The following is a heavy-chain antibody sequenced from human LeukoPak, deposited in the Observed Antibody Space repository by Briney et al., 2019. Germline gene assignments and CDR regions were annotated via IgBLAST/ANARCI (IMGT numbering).Heavy chain of an antibody. CDR2: IYTIGST. J-gene: IGHJ4*02. CDR3: ARDPVYSSGWYSDDY. V-gene: IGHV4-4*07. Sequence: SETLSLTCTVSGGSISSYYWSWIRQPAGKGLEWIGRIYTIGSTNYNPPLKRRVTMSVDTSKNQFSLKLSSVTAADTAVYYCARDPVYSSGWYSDDYWGQGTLVTVSS. CDR1: GGSISSYY. D-gene: IGHD6-19*01.